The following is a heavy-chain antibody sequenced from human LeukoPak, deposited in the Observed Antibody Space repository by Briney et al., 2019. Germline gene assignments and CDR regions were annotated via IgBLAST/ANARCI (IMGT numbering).Heavy chain of an antibody. CDR1: GYTFTSYY. J-gene: IGHJ4*02. D-gene: IGHD6-19*01. CDR2: INPSGGTT. Sequence: ASVKVSCKPSGYTFTSYYVHWVRQAPGQGLEWMGIINPSGGTTSYAQKFQGRVTMTRDTSTSTAYMELSSLGSDDTAVYYCARGAVAGRRFDYWGQGTLVTVSS. CDR3: ARGAVAGRRFDY. V-gene: IGHV1-46*01.